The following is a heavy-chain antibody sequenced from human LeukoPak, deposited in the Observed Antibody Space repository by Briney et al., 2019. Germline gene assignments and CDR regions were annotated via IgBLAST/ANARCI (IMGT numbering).Heavy chain of an antibody. Sequence: GGSLRLSCAASGLTFSNAWMSWVRQAPGKGLEWVGRIKSKTDGGTTDYAAPVKGRFTISRDDSKNTLYLQMNSLKTEDTAVYYCTTDKLERRNFDYWGQGTLVTVSS. CDR3: TTDKLERRNFDY. D-gene: IGHD1-1*01. CDR2: IKSKTDGGTT. J-gene: IGHJ4*02. CDR1: GLTFSNAW. V-gene: IGHV3-15*01.